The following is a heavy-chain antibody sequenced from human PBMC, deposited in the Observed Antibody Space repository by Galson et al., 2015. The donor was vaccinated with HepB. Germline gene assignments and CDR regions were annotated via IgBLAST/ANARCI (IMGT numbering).Heavy chain of an antibody. D-gene: IGHD5-12*01. Sequence: QSGAEVKKPGESLKISCKGSGYSFTSYWIGWVRQMPGKGLEWMGIIYPGDSDTRYSPSFQGQVTISADKSISTAYLQWSSLKASDTAMYYCARRGYSGYVDYGSDAFDIWGQGTMVTVSS. J-gene: IGHJ3*02. V-gene: IGHV5-51*01. CDR1: GYSFTSYW. CDR2: IYPGDSDT. CDR3: ARRGYSGYVDYGSDAFDI.